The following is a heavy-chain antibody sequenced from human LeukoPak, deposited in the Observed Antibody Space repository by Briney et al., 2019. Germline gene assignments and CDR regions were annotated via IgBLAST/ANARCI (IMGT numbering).Heavy chain of an antibody. V-gene: IGHV3-11*01. CDR2: ISSSGSTI. D-gene: IGHD3-3*01. J-gene: IGHJ6*02. Sequence: GGSLRLSCAASGFTFSDYYMSWIRQAPGKGLEGVSYISSSGSTIYYADSVKGRFTISRDNAKNSLYLQMNSLRAEDTAVYYCARGRGLWSGRTYYYYGMDVWGQGPTVTVSS. CDR3: ARGRGLWSGRTYYYYGMDV. CDR1: GFTFSDYY.